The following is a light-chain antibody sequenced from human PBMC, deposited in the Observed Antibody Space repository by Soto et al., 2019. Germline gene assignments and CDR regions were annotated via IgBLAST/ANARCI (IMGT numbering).Light chain of an antibody. J-gene: IGLJ2*01. Sequence: QSVLTQPPSVSAAPGQKVTISCSGSGSNIGNNYVSWYQQLPGTAPKLLIYYDNKRPSGIPDRFSGSKSGTSATLGITGLQTGDEANYYCGTWDSSLSACGVFGGGTKLTVL. V-gene: IGLV1-51*01. CDR1: GSNIGNNY. CDR2: YDN. CDR3: GTWDSSLSACGV.